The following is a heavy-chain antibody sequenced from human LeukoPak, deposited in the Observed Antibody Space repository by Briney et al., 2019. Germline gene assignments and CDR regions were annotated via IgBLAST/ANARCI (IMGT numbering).Heavy chain of an antibody. D-gene: IGHD3-3*01. J-gene: IGHJ4*02. CDR3: ASGPKYYDFWSGLHDY. CDR2: INPNSGGT. CDR1: GYTFTGYY. V-gene: IGHV1-2*02. Sequence: ASVKVSCKASGYTFTGYYMHWVRQAPGQGLEWMGWINPNSGGTKYAQKFQGRVTMTRDTSISTAYMELSRLRSDDTAVYYCASGPKYYDFWSGLHDYWGQGTLVTVSS.